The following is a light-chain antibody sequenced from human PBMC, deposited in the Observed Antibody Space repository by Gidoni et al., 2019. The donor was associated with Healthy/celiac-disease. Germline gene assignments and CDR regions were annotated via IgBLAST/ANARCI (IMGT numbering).Light chain of an antibody. V-gene: IGLV3-25*03. Sequence: SYELTQPPSVSVSPGQTARITCPGDALPKQYAYWYQQKPGQAPVLGIYKDSERPSGIPERFSGSSSGTTVTLTISGVQAEDEADYYCQSADSSGTLVVFGGGTKLTVL. CDR2: KDS. CDR1: ALPKQY. CDR3: QSADSSGTLVV. J-gene: IGLJ2*01.